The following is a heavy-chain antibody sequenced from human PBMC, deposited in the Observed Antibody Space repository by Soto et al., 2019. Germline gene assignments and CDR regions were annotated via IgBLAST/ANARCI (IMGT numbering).Heavy chain of an antibody. CDR1: GFTFWSYA. Sequence: GLLRLPCAAFGFTFWSYAMGLVRQAPGKGREWVSAISGSGGSTYYADSVKGRFTISRDNSKNTLYLQMNSLRAEDTAVYYCAKGLTMIVAPEFDPWGQGTLVTVSS. CDR2: ISGSGGST. CDR3: AKGLTMIVAPEFDP. V-gene: IGHV3-23*01. J-gene: IGHJ5*02. D-gene: IGHD3-22*01.